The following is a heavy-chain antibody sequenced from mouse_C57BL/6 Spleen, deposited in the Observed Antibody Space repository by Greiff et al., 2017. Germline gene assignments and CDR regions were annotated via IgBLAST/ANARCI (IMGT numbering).Heavy chain of an antibody. Sequence: EVQLQQSGPELVKPGASVKISCKASGYTFTDYYMNWVKQSHGKSLEWIGDINPNNGGTSYNQKFKGKATLTVDKSSSTAYMELLNLTSKDSSVYYCARSQQGRDAMDYGGQGTSVTVSS. CDR2: INPNNGGT. J-gene: IGHJ4*01. D-gene: IGHD4-1*02. CDR1: GYTFTDYY. V-gene: IGHV1-26*01. CDR3: ARSQQGRDAMDY.